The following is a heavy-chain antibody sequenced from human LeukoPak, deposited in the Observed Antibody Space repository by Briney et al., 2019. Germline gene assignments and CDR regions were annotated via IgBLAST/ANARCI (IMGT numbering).Heavy chain of an antibody. CDR1: GFTFSSYW. D-gene: IGHD6-13*01. CDR3: ASRAGYSSSWSAFDY. CDR2: IKQDGSGK. V-gene: IGHV3-7*05. J-gene: IGHJ4*02. Sequence: GGSLRLSCAASGFTFSSYWMTWVRQAPGKGLEWVANIKQDGSGKYYVDSVKGRFTISRDNAKNSLYLQMDSLRAEDTAVYYCASRAGYSSSWSAFDYWGQGTLVTVSS.